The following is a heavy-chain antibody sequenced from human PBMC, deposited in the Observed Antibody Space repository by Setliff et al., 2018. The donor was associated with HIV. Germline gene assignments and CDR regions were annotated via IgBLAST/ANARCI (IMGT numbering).Heavy chain of an antibody. J-gene: IGHJ3*02. CDR2: IYTSGST. V-gene: IGHV4-61*09. CDR3: ARVDSSRGIHAFDI. CDR1: GGSISSGSYY. Sequence: SETLSLTCTVSGGSISSGSYYWSWIRQPAGKGLEWIGHIYTSGSTNSNPSLTSRVTISVDTPKNQFSLKLSSVTAADTAAYYCARVDSSRGIHAFDIWGQGTVVTVSS. D-gene: IGHD3-22*01.